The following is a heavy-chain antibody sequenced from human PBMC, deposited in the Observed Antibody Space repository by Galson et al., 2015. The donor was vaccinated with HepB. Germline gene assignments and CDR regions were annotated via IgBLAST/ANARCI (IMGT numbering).Heavy chain of an antibody. CDR3: ATPFGEYYYDSSGYPIDY. V-gene: IGHV3-74*01. J-gene: IGHJ4*02. CDR2: INSDGSST. CDR1: GFTFSSYW. Sequence: SLRLSCAASGFTFSSYWMHWVRQAPGKGLVWVSRINSDGSSTSYADSVKGRFTISRDNAKNTLYLQMNSLRAEDTAVYYCATPFGEYYYDSSGYPIDYWGQGTLVTVSS. D-gene: IGHD3-22*01.